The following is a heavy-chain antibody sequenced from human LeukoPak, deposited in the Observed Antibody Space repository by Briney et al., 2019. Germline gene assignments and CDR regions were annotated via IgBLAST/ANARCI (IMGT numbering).Heavy chain of an antibody. Sequence: GGSLRPSCVASGFTFSNYAMSWVRQAPGKGLEWVSAISGSGGDTFYTDSVKGRFTVSRDNSKNTLYLQMKGLRAEDTAVYYCVKDSVVVAGLVNYFDYWGQGTLVTVSS. CDR1: GFTFSNYA. V-gene: IGHV3-23*01. J-gene: IGHJ4*02. CDR2: ISGSGGDT. CDR3: VKDSVVVAGLVNYFDY. D-gene: IGHD6-19*01.